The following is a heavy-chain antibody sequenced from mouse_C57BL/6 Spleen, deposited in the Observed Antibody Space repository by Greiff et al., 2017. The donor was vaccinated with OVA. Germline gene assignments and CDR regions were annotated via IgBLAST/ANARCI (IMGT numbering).Heavy chain of an antibody. V-gene: IGHV5-9-1*02. CDR2: ISSGGDYI. CDR1: GFTFSSYA. D-gene: IGHD1-1*01. CDR3: TRDGDYYGSSYGYAMDY. J-gene: IGHJ4*01. Sequence: EVKLMESGAGLVKPGGSLKLSCAASGFTFSSYAMSWVRQTPEKRLEWVAYISSGGDYIYYADTVKGRFTISRDNARNTLYLQMSSLKSEDTAMYYCTRDGDYYGSSYGYAMDYWGQGTSVTVSS.